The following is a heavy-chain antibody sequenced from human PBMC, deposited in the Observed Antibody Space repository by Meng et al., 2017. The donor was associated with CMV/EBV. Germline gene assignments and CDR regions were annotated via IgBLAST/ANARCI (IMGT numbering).Heavy chain of an antibody. V-gene: IGHV1-69*12. CDR1: GGTFGSYA. CDR3: ARAGDYGGRGYFDY. CDR2: IIPIFGTA. D-gene: IGHD4-23*01. J-gene: IGHJ4*02. Sequence: QVRVVRYGAEVKKPGSSVKASCKASGGTFGSYAIRWVRQAPGQALEWMGGIIPIFGTANYAQKFQGRVTITADESTSTAYMELSSLRSEDTAVYYCARAGDYGGRGYFDYWGQGTLVTVSS.